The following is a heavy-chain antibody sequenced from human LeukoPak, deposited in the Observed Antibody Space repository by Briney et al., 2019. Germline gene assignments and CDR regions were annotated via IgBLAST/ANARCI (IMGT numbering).Heavy chain of an antibody. V-gene: IGHV3-48*03. J-gene: IGHJ5*02. CDR1: GFTFSSYE. Sequence: PGGSLRLSCVGSGFTFSSYEMNWVRQAPGKGLEWLSYIGSSDSTTHYADSVKGRFTISRDNSKNTLYLQMNSLRADDTAVYYCAKEDGDYVFGSNWFDPWGQGTLVTVSS. CDR2: IGSSDSTT. CDR3: AKEDGDYVFGSNWFDP. D-gene: IGHD4-17*01.